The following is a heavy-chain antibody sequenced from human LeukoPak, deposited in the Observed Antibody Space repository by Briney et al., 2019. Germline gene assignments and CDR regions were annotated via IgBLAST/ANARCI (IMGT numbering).Heavy chain of an antibody. CDR1: GGSISSYY. CDR2: IYTSGST. J-gene: IGHJ5*02. D-gene: IGHD3-22*01. V-gene: IGHV4-4*07. Sequence: PSETLSLTCTVSGGSISSYYWSWIRQPAGKGLEWIGRIYTSGSTNYNPSLKSRVTMSVDTSKNQFSLKLSSVTAADTAVYYCARAGTTYYYDSSGYSNWFDPWGQGTLVTVSS. CDR3: ARAGTTYYYDSSGYSNWFDP.